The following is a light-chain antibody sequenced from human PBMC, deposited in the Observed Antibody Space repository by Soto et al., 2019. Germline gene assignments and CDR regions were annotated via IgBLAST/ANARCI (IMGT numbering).Light chain of an antibody. CDR1: SSDVGGYNY. CDR2: DVS. CDR3: CSYAGSYTLWV. V-gene: IGLV2-11*01. J-gene: IGLJ3*02. Sequence: QSALTQPRSVSGSPGQSVTISCTGTSSDVGGYNYVSWYQQYPGKAPKLIIYDVSKRPSGVPDRFSGSKSGNTASLTISWLKAEDEADYYCCSYAGSYTLWVFGGGTKLTVL.